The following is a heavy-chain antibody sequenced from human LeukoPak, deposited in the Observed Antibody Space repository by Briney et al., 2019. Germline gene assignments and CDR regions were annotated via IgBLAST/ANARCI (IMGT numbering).Heavy chain of an antibody. J-gene: IGHJ3*02. CDR1: GFTFSSFA. D-gene: IGHD1-26*01. V-gene: IGHV3-23*01. CDR3: ARGSGSYSMSAFDI. CDR2: ISRSGDST. Sequence: GGSLRLSCAASGFTFSSFAMSWVRQAPGKGLEWVSTISRSGDSTYYADSVKGRFTISRDNSKNTLYLQMNSLRAEDTAVYYCARGSGSYSMSAFDIWGQGTMVTVSS.